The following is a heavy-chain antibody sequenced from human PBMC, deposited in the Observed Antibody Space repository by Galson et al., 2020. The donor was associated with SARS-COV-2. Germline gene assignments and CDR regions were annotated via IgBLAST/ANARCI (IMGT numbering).Heavy chain of an antibody. CDR1: GGSISSGGYS. Sequence: SETLSLTCAVSGGSISSGGYSWSWIRQPPGKGLEWIGYIYHSGSTYYNPSLKSRVTISVDRSKNQFSLKLSSVTAADTAVYYCARVRSIAAAGTWYVDLWGRGTLVTVSS. CDR3: ARVRSIAAAGTWYVDL. CDR2: IYHSGST. D-gene: IGHD6-13*01. V-gene: IGHV4-30-2*01. J-gene: IGHJ2*01.